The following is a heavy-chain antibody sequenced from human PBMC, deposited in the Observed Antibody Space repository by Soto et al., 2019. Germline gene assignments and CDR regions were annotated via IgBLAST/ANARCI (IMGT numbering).Heavy chain of an antibody. D-gene: IGHD5-12*01. J-gene: IGHJ6*02. Sequence: PSETLSLTCTVSGGSISSSSNHWGWIRQPPGKGLEWIGNIYYSESTHYNPSLKSRVIISVDTSKNQFSLKLSSVIAADSAVYYCARGYRVWLQFQLDYYYGMDVWGHGTTVIV. CDR1: GGSISSSSNH. CDR2: IYYSEST. CDR3: ARGYRVWLQFQLDYYYGMDV. V-gene: IGHV4-39*07.